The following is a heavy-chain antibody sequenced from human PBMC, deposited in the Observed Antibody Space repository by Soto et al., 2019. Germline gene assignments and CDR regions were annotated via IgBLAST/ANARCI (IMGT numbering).Heavy chain of an antibody. J-gene: IGHJ4*02. D-gene: IGHD5-18*01. CDR3: ARHDTAMVTSYFDY. V-gene: IGHV4-39*01. CDR2: ICYSGST. CDR1: GGSISSSSYY. Sequence: SETLSLTCTVSGGSISSSSYYWGWIRQPPGKGLECIGSICYSGSTYYNPSLKSRVTISVDTSKNQFSLKLSSVTAADTAVYYCARHDTAMVTSYFDYWDQGTLVTVSS.